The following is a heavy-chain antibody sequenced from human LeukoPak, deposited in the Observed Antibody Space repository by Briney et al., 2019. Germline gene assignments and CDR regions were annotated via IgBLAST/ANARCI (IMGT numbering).Heavy chain of an antibody. CDR2: IYTSGST. CDR1: GGSISSYY. D-gene: IGHD3-10*01. J-gene: IGHJ4*02. CDR3: AKEGMIRGVIDY. Sequence: SETLSLTCTVSGGSISSYYWSWIRQPAGKGLEWIGRIYTSGSTNYNPSLKSRVTMSLDTSNNQFSLKLNSVTAADTAVYYCAKEGMIRGVIDYWGQGALVTVSS. V-gene: IGHV4-4*07.